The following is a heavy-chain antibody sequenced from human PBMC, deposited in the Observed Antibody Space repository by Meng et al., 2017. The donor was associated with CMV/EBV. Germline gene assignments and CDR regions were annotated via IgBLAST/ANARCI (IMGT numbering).Heavy chain of an antibody. V-gene: IGHV3-30*02. Sequence: SCAASGFTFSSYGMHWVRQAPGKGLEWVAFIRYDGSNKYYADSVKGRFTISRDNSKNTLYLQMNSLRAEDTAVYYCAKESLLYSGSYFDYWGQGTLVTRLL. CDR1: GFTFSSYG. CDR3: AKESLLYSGSYFDY. J-gene: IGHJ4*02. D-gene: IGHD1-26*01. CDR2: IRYDGSNK.